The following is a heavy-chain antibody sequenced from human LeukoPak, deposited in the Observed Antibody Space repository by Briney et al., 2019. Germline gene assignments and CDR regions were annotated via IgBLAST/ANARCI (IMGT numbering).Heavy chain of an antibody. CDR2: IKQDGSDI. J-gene: IGHJ4*02. D-gene: IGHD4-23*01. CDR1: GSTFSSYW. CDR3: ASGKGWLVDQ. V-gene: IGHV3-7*01. Sequence: GGSLRLSCAASGSTFSSYWMTWVRQAPGKGLEWVANIKQDGSDIYYVDSVKGRFTISRDDAKNSLYLQMNSLRGEDTAIYYYASGKGWLVDQWGQGTLVTVSS.